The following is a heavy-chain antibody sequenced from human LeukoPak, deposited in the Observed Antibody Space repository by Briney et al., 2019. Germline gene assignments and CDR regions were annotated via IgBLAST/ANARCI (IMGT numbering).Heavy chain of an antibody. CDR3: ARHVNSSSWYGGYYYYYGMDV. CDR2: IYYSGST. Sequence: SETLSLTCTVSGGSISSGDYYWSWLRQPPGKGLEWIRSIYYSGSTYYNPSLKSRVTISVDTSKNQFSLKLSSVTAAGTAVYYCARHVNSSSWYGGYYYYYGMDVWGQGTTVTVSS. D-gene: IGHD6-13*01. CDR1: GGSISSGDYY. J-gene: IGHJ6*02. V-gene: IGHV4-39*01.